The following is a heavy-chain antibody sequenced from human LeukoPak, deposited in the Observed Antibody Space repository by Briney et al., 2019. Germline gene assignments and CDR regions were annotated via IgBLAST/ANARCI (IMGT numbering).Heavy chain of an antibody. Sequence: GGSLRLSCAASGFTFSSYWMFWVRQAPGKGLVWVSRVNSDGTSTNYADSVKGRFTVSRDNAKNTLYLRMNSLRVGDTAVYYCARDLFGAYCGGTCPTPDYWGQGTLVSVSS. J-gene: IGHJ4*02. V-gene: IGHV3-74*01. D-gene: IGHD2-21*01. CDR1: GFTFSSYW. CDR3: ARDLFGAYCGGTCPTPDY. CDR2: VNSDGTST.